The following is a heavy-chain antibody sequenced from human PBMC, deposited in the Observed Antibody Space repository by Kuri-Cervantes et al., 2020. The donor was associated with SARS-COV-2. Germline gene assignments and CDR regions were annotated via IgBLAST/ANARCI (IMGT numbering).Heavy chain of an antibody. CDR2: IYYSGST. CDR1: GGSISSYY. J-gene: IGHJ3*02. V-gene: IGHV4-59*01. CDR3: ARSSGWAAAFDI. Sequence: ESLKISCTVSGGSISSYYWSRIRQPPGKGLEWIGYIYYSGSTNYNPSLKSRVTISVDTSKNQFSLKLSSVTAADTAVYYCARSSGWAAAFDIWGQGTMVTVSS. D-gene: IGHD6-19*01.